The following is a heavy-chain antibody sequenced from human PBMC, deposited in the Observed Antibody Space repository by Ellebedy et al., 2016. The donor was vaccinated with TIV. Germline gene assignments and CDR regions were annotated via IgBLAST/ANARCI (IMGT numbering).Heavy chain of an antibody. CDR2: INQDGGEK. D-gene: IGHD5-24*01. CDR1: GFSFNTHW. J-gene: IGHJ4*02. CDR3: ASQVEMATIIALAPFDY. Sequence: GESLKISCAASGFSFNTHWMSWVRQAPGKGLEWVANINQDGGEKYFVDSVKGRFTISRDNAKNSLYLQMNSLRAEDTAVYYCASQVEMATIIALAPFDYWGQGTLVTVSS. V-gene: IGHV3-7*01.